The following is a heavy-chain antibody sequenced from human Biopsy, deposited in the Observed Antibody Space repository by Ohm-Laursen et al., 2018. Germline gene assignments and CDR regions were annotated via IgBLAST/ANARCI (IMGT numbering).Heavy chain of an antibody. CDR1: GGSISSDY. V-gene: IGHV4-59*07. J-gene: IGHJ6*02. Sequence: SDTLSLTCIVSGGSISSDYWSWIRQTPGKGLEWIGYIYYSGSTNYNPSLKSRVTISVDTSKNQFSLRLNSVTAADTAVYYCARATSSTGWPYYYFYGMDVWGQGTTVTVSS. CDR2: IYYSGST. CDR3: ARATSSTGWPYYYFYGMDV. D-gene: IGHD2-2*01.